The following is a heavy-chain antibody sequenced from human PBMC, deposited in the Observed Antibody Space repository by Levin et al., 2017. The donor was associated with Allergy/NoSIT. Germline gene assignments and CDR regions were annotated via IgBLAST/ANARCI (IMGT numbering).Heavy chain of an antibody. D-gene: IGHD2-2*03. J-gene: IGHJ4*02. Sequence: MPSETLSLTCTVSGGSISGGGYHWTWIRQHPETGLEWIGYIYYSGSTFYNPSLKSRLMISVDTSKNQFSLNVSSVTAADTAVYYCAREDGSTFDFWGQGALVTVAS. CDR3: AREDGSTFDF. CDR2: IYYSGST. V-gene: IGHV4-31*03. CDR1: GGSISGGGYH.